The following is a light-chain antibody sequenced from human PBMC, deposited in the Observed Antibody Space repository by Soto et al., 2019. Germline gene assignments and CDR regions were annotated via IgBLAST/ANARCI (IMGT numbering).Light chain of an antibody. J-gene: IGKJ1*01. V-gene: IGKV3-15*01. CDR1: QSVGTN. CDR3: QQYNNWLRT. CDR2: GAS. Sequence: EIVMTQSPATLSVSPGERATLSCRASQSVGTNLAWYQQKPGQAPRLLIYGASTRATAIPARFSGSGSGTEFTLTISSLQSEDFAVYYCQQYNNWLRTFGQGTKVEIK.